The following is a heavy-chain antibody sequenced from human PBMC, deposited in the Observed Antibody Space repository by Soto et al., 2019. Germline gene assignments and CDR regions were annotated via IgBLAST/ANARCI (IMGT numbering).Heavy chain of an antibody. CDR1: GFTFSSYA. V-gene: IGHV3-23*01. J-gene: IGHJ4*02. D-gene: IGHD3-10*01. CDR2: ISGSGGST. Sequence: EVQLLESGGGLVQPGGSLRLSCAASGFTFSSYAMSWVRQAPGKGLEWVSAISGSGGSTYYADSVKGRFTISRDNSKNTLYLQMNSLRAEDTAVYYCAKDLLLWFGEFGPIDYWGQGTLVTVSS. CDR3: AKDLLLWFGEFGPIDY.